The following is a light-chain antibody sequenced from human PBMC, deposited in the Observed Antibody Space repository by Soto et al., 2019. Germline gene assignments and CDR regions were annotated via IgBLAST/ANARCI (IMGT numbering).Light chain of an antibody. Sequence: DIQMTQSPSTLSASVGDRVTITCRASQSINNWLAWYQQKPGKAPKLLIYKASRLDNGVPSRFSGSGSGTEFTLTISSLQPDDLATYYCQHYDGMFTFGPGTKVDI. CDR1: QSINNW. V-gene: IGKV1-5*03. CDR2: KAS. J-gene: IGKJ3*01. CDR3: QHYDGMFT.